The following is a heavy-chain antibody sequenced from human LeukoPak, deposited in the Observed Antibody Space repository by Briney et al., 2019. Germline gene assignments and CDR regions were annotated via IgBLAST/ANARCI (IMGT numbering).Heavy chain of an antibody. Sequence: TGGSLRLSCAASGFTFSSYAMHWVRQAPGKGLEWVAVISYDGSNKYYADSVKGRFTISRDNSKNTLYLQMNSLRAEDTAVYYCARGYSSTLDYWGQGTLVTVSS. V-gene: IGHV3-30-3*01. CDR1: GFTFSSYA. D-gene: IGHD6-13*01. CDR2: ISYDGSNK. J-gene: IGHJ4*02. CDR3: ARGYSSTLDY.